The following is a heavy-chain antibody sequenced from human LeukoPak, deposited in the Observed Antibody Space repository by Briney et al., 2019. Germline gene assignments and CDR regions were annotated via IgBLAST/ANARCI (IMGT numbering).Heavy chain of an antibody. CDR3: AISNYYDSSGFPDRAFDI. CDR1: GFTFSSYA. CDR2: ISGSGGST. V-gene: IGHV3-23*01. Sequence: PGGSLRLSCAASGFTFSSYAMSWVRRAPGKGLEWVSAISGSGGSTYYADSVKGRFTSSRDNSKNTLYLQIDSLRAEDTAVYYCAISNYYDSSGFPDRAFDIWGQGTMVTVSS. J-gene: IGHJ3*02. D-gene: IGHD3-22*01.